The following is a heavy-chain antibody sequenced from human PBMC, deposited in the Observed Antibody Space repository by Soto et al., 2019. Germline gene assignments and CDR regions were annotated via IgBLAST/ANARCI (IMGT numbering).Heavy chain of an antibody. CDR1: GGSVSSGSYY. D-gene: IGHD5-18*01. V-gene: IGHV4-61*01. Sequence: SETLSLTCTVSGGSVSSGSYYWTWIRQPPGKGLDWIGYIYYSGSTNYNPSLKSRVTISLDTSNNQFSLRLSSVTAADTAVYYCARTRARGYSYGPDYYYYYGMDVWGQGTTVTVSS. CDR3: ARTRARGYSYGPDYYYYYGMDV. CDR2: IYYSGST. J-gene: IGHJ6*02.